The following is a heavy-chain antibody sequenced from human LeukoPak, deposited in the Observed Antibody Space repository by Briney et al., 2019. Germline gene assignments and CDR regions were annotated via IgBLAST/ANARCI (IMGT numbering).Heavy chain of an antibody. J-gene: IGHJ5*02. V-gene: IGHV3-21*04. Sequence: GGSLRLSCAASGFSLSSFSMNWVRQAPGKGLEWVSFISSSSSYVYYADSLKGRFTISRDNAKNSLYLEMNSLRAEDTAVYYCAKVRTAGTGDFWSGYQTDNWFDPWGQGTLVTVSS. CDR1: GFSLSSFS. CDR3: AKVRTAGTGDFWSGYQTDNWFDP. CDR2: ISSSSSYV. D-gene: IGHD3-3*01.